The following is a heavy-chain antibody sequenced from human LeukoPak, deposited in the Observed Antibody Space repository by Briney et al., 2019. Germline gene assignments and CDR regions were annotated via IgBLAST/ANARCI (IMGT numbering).Heavy chain of an antibody. V-gene: IGHV3-23*01. CDR2: ISGSGGST. J-gene: IGHJ4*02. D-gene: IGHD3-22*01. CDR1: GFTFSSYA. CDR3: AKEIGTMIEVVITASGYFDY. Sequence: GGSLRLSCAASGFTFSSYAMSWGRQAPGKGLEWVSAISGSGGSTYYADSVKGRFTISRDNSKNTLYLQMNSLRAEDTAVYYCAKEIGTMIEVVITASGYFDYWGQGTLVTVSS.